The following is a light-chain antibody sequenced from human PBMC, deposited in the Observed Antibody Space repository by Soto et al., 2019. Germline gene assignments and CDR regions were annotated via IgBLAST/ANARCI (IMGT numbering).Light chain of an antibody. Sequence: IQRTRYPPSLSASVGYQVSITCQACQDINNYLNWYQQKPGKAPKLLIYDASSLESGVPSRFSGSGSGTEFTLTISSLQPDDFATYFCQQYNSYSRTFGQGTKVDIK. V-gene: IGKV1-5*01. CDR2: DAS. CDR3: QQYNSYSRT. J-gene: IGKJ1*01. CDR1: QDINNY.